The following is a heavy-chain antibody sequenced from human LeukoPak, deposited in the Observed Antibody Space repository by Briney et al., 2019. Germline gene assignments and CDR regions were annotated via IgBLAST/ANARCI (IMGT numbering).Heavy chain of an antibody. D-gene: IGHD5-12*01. CDR3: TRGVPYPIKFDY. J-gene: IGHJ4*02. CDR2: IRSKAYGGTT. CDR1: GFTFGDYA. V-gene: IGHV3-49*04. Sequence: GGSLRLSCTASGFTFGDYAMSWVRQAPGKGLEWVGFIRSKAYGGTTEYAASVKGRFTISRDDSKSIAYLQMNSLKTEDTAVYYCTRGVPYPIKFDYWGQGTLVTVSS.